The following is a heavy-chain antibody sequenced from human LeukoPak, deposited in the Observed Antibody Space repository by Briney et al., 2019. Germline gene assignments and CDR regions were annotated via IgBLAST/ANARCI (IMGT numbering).Heavy chain of an antibody. CDR1: GFXFSSYS. CDR3: ARMGVGATTSDY. J-gene: IGHJ4*02. Sequence: GGSLRLSCAASGFXFSSYSINWVRQAPGKGLEWVSSISSSSSFIYYADSVKGRFTISRDNAKNSLYLQMNSLRAEDTAVYYCARMGVGATTSDYWGQGTLVTVSS. D-gene: IGHD1-26*01. CDR2: ISSSSSFI. V-gene: IGHV3-21*01.